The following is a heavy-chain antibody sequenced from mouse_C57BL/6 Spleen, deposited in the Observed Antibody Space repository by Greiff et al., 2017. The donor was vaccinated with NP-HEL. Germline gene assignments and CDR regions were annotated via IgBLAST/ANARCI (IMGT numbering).Heavy chain of an antibody. V-gene: IGHV1-26*01. CDR1: GYTFTDYY. CDR2: INPNNGGT. D-gene: IGHD1-1*01. J-gene: IGHJ2*01. CDR3: ARCDSSYFDY. Sequence: VQLQQSGPELVKPGASVKISCKASGYTFTDYYMNWVKQSHGKSLEWIGDINPNNGGTSYNQKFKGKATLTVDKSSSTAYMELRSLTSEDSAVYYCARCDSSYFDYWGQGTTLTVSS.